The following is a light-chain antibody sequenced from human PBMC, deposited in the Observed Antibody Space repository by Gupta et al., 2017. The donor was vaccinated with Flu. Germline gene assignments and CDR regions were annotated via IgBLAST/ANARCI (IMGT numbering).Light chain of an antibody. V-gene: IGKV1-17*01. CDR1: RAITNE. CDR2: GAS. J-gene: IGKJ1*01. CDR3: RQHNSYPPT. Sequence: DIHMTQSPSSLSASVGDRVTITCRSSRAITNELGWFQQTPGRPPKRLIYGASNVQSGVPSRFSATGSGTEFSLTITSLQTEDFATYYCRQHNSYPPTFGQGTKVEV.